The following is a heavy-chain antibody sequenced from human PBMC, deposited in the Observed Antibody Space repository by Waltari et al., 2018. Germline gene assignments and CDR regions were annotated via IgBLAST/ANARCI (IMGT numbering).Heavy chain of an antibody. CDR1: GFTFRSYE. D-gene: IGHD3-16*01. V-gene: IGHV3-48*03. Sequence: EVQLVESGGGLVQPGGSVRIACVASGFTFRSYEVDWFRQAPGKGLEWISHISTSDSSIFYADSVKGRFTISRDNAKNSLYLQMNSLRGEDTAVYYCARVGGNYYYYMDVWGKGTTVTVSS. J-gene: IGHJ6*03. CDR3: ARVGGNYYYYMDV. CDR2: ISTSDSSI.